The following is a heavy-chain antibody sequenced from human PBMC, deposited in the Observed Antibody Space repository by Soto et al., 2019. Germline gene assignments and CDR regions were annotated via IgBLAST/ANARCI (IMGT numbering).Heavy chain of an antibody. CDR2: IYHSGST. V-gene: IGHV4-38-2*02. Sequence: ETLSLTCAVSGYSIISGYYLGLIRHPPGKGLEWIGSIYHSGSTYYNPSLKSRVTISVDTSKNQFSLKLSSVTAADTAVYYCARDGPGGFFDYWGQGTQVTVSS. CDR1: GYSIISGYY. D-gene: IGHD1-1*01. J-gene: IGHJ4*02. CDR3: ARDGPGGFFDY.